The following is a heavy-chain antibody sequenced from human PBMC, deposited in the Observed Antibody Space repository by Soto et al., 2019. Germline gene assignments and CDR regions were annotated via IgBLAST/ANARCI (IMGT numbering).Heavy chain of an antibody. CDR3: ASKEARRNWFDP. Sequence: QVQLQESGPGLVKPSGTLSLTCAVSGGSISSSNWWSWVRQPPGKGLEWIWEIYHSGSTNYNPSLKRRVTNSVDKYKNQFSLKLSSVTAADTAVYYCASKEARRNWFDPWGQGTLVTVSS. CDR2: IYHSGST. J-gene: IGHJ5*02. CDR1: GGSISSSNW. V-gene: IGHV4-4*02. D-gene: IGHD6-6*01.